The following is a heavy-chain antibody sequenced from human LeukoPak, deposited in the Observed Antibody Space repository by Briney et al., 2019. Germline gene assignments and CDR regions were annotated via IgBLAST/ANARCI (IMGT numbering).Heavy chain of an antibody. CDR1: GGIFRSYG. J-gene: IGHJ6*02. Sequence: SVKVSCKTSGGIFRSYGLDWVRQAPGQGLEWMGGFIPILGTPKYAQNLQGRVTITADESTSTGYMELSSLRYEDTAVYYCARGLYCRSSTSCSDYGMDVWGQGTTVAVSS. CDR2: FIPILGTP. V-gene: IGHV1-69*01. D-gene: IGHD2-15*01. CDR3: ARGLYCRSSTSCSDYGMDV.